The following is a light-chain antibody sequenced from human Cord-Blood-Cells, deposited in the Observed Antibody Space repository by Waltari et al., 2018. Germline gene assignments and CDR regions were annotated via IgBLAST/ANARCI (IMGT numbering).Light chain of an antibody. CDR1: SSDVGGYNY. CDR3: SSYTSSSTPVV. CDR2: DVS. Sequence: QSALTQPASVSGSPGQSITIPCTGTSSDVGGYNYVSWYQQHPGKAPTLIIYDVSNRPSGVSNRFAGSKSGNTASLTISGLQAEDEADYYCSSYTSSSTPVVFGGGTKLTVL. V-gene: IGLV2-14*01. J-gene: IGLJ2*01.